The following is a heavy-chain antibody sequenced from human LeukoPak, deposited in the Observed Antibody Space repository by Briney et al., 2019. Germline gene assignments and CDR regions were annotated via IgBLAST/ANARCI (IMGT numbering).Heavy chain of an antibody. CDR1: GFTFSSYS. CDR2: ISSSSSYI. D-gene: IGHD6-19*01. CDR3: ASEYSSGWHKLVY. V-gene: IGHV3-21*01. Sequence: GGSLRLSCAASGFTFSSYSMNWVRQAPGKGLEWVSSISSSSSYIYYADSVKGRFTISRDNAKNSLYLQMNSLRAEDTAVYYCASEYSSGWHKLVYWGQGTLVTVSS. J-gene: IGHJ4*02.